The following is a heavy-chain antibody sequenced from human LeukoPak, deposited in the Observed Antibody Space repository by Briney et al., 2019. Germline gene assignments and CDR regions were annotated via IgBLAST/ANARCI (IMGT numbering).Heavy chain of an antibody. CDR1: GFTFSSYW. CDR2: IKQDGSEK. V-gene: IGHV3-7*03. D-gene: IGHD1-26*01. CDR3: AREPPVGRESLPSRHFDY. J-gene: IGHJ4*02. Sequence: GGSLRLSCAASGFTFSSYWMSCVRQAPGKGLECVANIKQDGSEKYYADSVKGRFTISRDNAKNTLYIQMDSLRGEDTAVYYWAREPPVGRESLPSRHFDYWGQGTLVAVSS.